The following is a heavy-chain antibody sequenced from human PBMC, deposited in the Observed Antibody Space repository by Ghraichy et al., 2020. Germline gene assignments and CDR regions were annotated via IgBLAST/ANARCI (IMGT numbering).Heavy chain of an antibody. CDR3: ARKKVFTIFGVARGYFDY. Sequence: SETLSLTCAVYGGSFSGYYWSWIRQPPGKGLEWIGEINHSGSTNYNPSLKSRVTISVDTSKNQFSLKLSSVTAADTAVYYCARKKVFTIFGVARGYFDYWGQGTLVTVSS. CDR1: GGSFSGYY. D-gene: IGHD3-3*01. V-gene: IGHV4-34*01. J-gene: IGHJ4*02. CDR2: INHSGST.